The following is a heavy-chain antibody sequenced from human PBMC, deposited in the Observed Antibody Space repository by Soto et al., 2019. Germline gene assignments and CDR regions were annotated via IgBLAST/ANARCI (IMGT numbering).Heavy chain of an antibody. Sequence: QVQMQESGPGLVKPSETLSLTCTVSGASASSGNHYESWLRQPPGKGLEWIGYIYHRWSNNYNPSLKSRVTISADTSRNQFSLKVSSVPAADTAVYYCAGGWDANSWGQGTLVTVPS. J-gene: IGHJ4*02. CDR1: GASASSGNHY. V-gene: IGHV4-61*01. D-gene: IGHD6-19*01. CDR2: IYHRWSN. CDR3: AGGWDANS.